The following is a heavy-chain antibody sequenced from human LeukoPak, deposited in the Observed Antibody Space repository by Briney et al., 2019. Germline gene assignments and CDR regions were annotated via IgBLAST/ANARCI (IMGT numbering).Heavy chain of an antibody. Sequence: GGSLRLSCAASTFTFSTYGMHWVRQAPGKGLEWVSFMSYDGSNKYYADSVKGRFTISRDNAKNSLYLQMNSLRAEDTAVYYCARGYYDSSGYYCYWGQGTLVTVSS. CDR3: ARGYYDSSGYYCY. D-gene: IGHD3-22*01. CDR2: MSYDGSNK. CDR1: TFTFSTYG. V-gene: IGHV3-30*03. J-gene: IGHJ4*02.